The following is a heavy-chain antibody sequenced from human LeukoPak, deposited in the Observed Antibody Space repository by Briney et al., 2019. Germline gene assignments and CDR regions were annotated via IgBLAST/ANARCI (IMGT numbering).Heavy chain of an antibody. Sequence: SETLSLTCTVSGGSISTYSWNWIRQPPGQGLAWIGYVYKSGGTYNNPSLRSRVAISMDTSNSQFSLRLTSVTAADTAVYYCARDAGGTWFDPWGQGILVTVSS. CDR2: VYKSGGT. V-gene: IGHV4-59*01. CDR1: GGSISTYS. J-gene: IGHJ5*02. CDR3: ARDAGGTWFDP.